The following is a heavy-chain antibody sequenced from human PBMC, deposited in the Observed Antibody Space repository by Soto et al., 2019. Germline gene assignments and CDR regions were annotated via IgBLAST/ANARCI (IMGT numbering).Heavy chain of an antibody. CDR2: IYHSGST. J-gene: IGHJ5*02. D-gene: IGHD7-27*01. Sequence: SETLSLTCTVSGGSIRVTDYFWGWIRQPPGKALEWIASIYHSGSTYYNPSLKSRVTMSVDTSNNQFALTLNSVTAADTAVYFCARASGWLDPWGPGPLVTVSS. CDR1: GGSIRVTDYF. CDR3: ARASGWLDP. V-gene: IGHV4-39*01.